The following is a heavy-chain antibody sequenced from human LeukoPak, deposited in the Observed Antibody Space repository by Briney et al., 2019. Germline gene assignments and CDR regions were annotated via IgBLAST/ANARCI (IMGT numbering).Heavy chain of an antibody. J-gene: IGHJ4*02. V-gene: IGHV4-34*01. CDR1: GGSFSGYY. CDR2: INHSGST. D-gene: IGHD6-19*01. CDR3: ATGGIAVAGTFDY. Sequence: SETLSLTCAVYGGSFSGYYRSWIRQPPGKGLEWIGEINHSGSTNYNPSLKSRVTILVDTSKNQFSLKLSSVTAADTAVYYCATGGIAVAGTFDYWGQGTLVTVSS.